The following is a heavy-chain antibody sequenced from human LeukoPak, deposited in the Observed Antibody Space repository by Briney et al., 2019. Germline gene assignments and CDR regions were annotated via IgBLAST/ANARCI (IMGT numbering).Heavy chain of an antibody. CDR1: GGSISNYY. CDR3: AKSSNWFDP. D-gene: IGHD2-2*01. V-gene: IGHV4-38-2*02. CDR2: IYHGGST. Sequence: PSETLSLTCTVSGGSISNYYWGWIRQPPERGLEWIGSIYHGGSTYFNPSLKSRVTISIDTSKNQFSLKLSSVTAADTAVYYCAKSSNWFDPWGQGTLVTVSS. J-gene: IGHJ5*02.